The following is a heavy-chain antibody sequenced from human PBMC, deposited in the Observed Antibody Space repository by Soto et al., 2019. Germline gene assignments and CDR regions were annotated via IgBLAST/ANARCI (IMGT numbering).Heavy chain of an antibody. CDR2: ISGSGDRT. Sequence: GGSLRLSCAASGITISNYPMSWVRQAPGKGLDWVSGISGSGDRTYYADSAKGRFTISKDISRNSLSLQLDSLGVEDTAVYFCVKDDGGYPSAAPHWGQGTLVTVSS. CDR1: GITISNYP. J-gene: IGHJ4*02. V-gene: IGHV3-23*01. D-gene: IGHD3-16*02. CDR3: VKDDGGYPSAAPH.